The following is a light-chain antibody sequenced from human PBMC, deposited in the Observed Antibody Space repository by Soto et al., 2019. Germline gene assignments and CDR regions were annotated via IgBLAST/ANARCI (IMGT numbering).Light chain of an antibody. Sequence: DIQMTQSPSSVSASVGDRVTITCRASQDIGNFLAWYQQTPGKAPKLLIHGASSLYRGVASRFSGEGTGTDFTLTILSLQPEDFATYCCQQTRSCPKSFGQGTKVDIK. CDR1: QDIGNF. V-gene: IGKV1-12*01. CDR2: GAS. CDR3: QQTRSCPKS. J-gene: IGKJ1*01.